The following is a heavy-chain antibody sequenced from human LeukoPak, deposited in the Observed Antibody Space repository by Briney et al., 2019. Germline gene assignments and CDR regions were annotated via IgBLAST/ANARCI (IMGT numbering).Heavy chain of an antibody. CDR2: INHSGST. CDR3: ARGLTPYYYGSGSPRSPGY. Sequence: PSETLSLTCAVYGGSFSGYYWSWIRQPPGKGLEWIGEINHSGSTNYNPSLKSRVTISVDTSKNQFSLKLSSVTAADTAVYYCARGLTPYYYGSGSPRSPGYWGQGTLVTVSS. D-gene: IGHD3-10*01. CDR1: GGSFSGYY. J-gene: IGHJ4*02. V-gene: IGHV4-34*01.